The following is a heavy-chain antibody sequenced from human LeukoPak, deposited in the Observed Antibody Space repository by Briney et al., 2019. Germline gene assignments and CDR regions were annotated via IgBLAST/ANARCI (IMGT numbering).Heavy chain of an antibody. CDR1: GFPFTVYP. V-gene: IGHV3-30-3*01. CDR3: AKVAVVDAFDI. Sequence: GGSLRLSCAASGFPFTVYPTHWVRQAPGKGLEWVSVSSSDETYKFYADSVRGRFTISRDNSKNTLYLQMNGLRAEDTAVYYCAKVAVVDAFDIWGQGTMVTVSS. J-gene: IGHJ3*02. D-gene: IGHD2-15*01. CDR2: SSSDETYK.